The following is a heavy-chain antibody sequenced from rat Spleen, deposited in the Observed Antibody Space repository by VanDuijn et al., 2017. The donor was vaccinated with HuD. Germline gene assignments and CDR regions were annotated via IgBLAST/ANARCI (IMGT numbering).Heavy chain of an antibody. Sequence: EVQLVESGGGLVQPGGSLKLSCVASGFTFNNYWMTWIRQAPGKGLEWVASITNASGRTYYPDSVKGRFTISRDTAQNTLYLQMNSLRSEDTATYYCTRHDDYWGQGVMVTVSS. CDR1: GFTFNNYW. CDR3: TRHDDY. V-gene: IGHV5-31*01. CDR2: ITNASGRT. J-gene: IGHJ2*01. D-gene: IGHD1-7*01.